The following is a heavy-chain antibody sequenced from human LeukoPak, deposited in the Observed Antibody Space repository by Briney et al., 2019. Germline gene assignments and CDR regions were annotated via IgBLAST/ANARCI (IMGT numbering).Heavy chain of an antibody. CDR3: ARDRTTVDYYYYYSMDV. CDR1: GGSFSGYY. V-gene: IGHV4-34*01. J-gene: IGHJ6*02. Sequence: SETLSLTCAVYGGSFSGYYWSWIRQPPGKGLEWIGEINHSGSTNYNPSLKSRVTISVDTSKNQFSLKLSSVTAADTAVYYCARDRTTVDYYYYYSMDVWGQGTTVTVSS. D-gene: IGHD4-23*01. CDR2: INHSGST.